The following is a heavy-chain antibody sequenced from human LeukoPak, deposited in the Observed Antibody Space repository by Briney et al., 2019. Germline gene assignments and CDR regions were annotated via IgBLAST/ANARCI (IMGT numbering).Heavy chain of an antibody. CDR1: GGTFSSYA. CDR3: ARSPGHYFDY. V-gene: IGHV1-69*05. CDR2: IIPIFGTA. J-gene: IGHJ4*02. Sequence: ASVKVSCKASGGTFSSYAISWVRQAPGQGLEWMGRIIPIFGTANYAQKFQGRVTITTDESTSTAYMELSSLRSEDTAVYYCARSPGHYFDYWRQGTLVTVSS.